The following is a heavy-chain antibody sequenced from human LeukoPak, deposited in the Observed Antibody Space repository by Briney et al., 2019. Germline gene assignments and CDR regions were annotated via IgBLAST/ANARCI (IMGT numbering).Heavy chain of an antibody. Sequence: SETLSLTCTVSGGSISSSNSYWGWMRQPPGMGLEWIGSMSNSGSTFHNPSLKSRLTTSVDTSKNQFSLKLSSVTAADTAVYYCARDFPNSGWYYDSWGRGTLVIVSS. CDR2: MSNSGST. D-gene: IGHD6-19*01. J-gene: IGHJ4*02. CDR1: GGSISSSNSY. CDR3: ARDFPNSGWYYDS. V-gene: IGHV4-39*07.